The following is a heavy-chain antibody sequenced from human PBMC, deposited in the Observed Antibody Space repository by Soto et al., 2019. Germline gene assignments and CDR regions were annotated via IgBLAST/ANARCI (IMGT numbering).Heavy chain of an antibody. CDR1: GYTFTAYT. CDR2: VTAGRGNT. D-gene: IGHD3-10*01. V-gene: IGHV1-3*01. J-gene: IGHJ5*01. CDR3: ARENPPQAGSYYDS. Sequence: ASVKVSCKASGYTFTAYTIHWVRQAPGQRLEWMGWVTAGRGNTDYSQKFQGRVTITRDTSASTAYMELYSLRSEDTAVYYCARENPPQAGSYYDSWGPGTLVTVSS.